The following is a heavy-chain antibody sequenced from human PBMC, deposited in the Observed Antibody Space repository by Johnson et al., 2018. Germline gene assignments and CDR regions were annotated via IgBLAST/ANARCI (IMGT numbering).Heavy chain of an antibody. V-gene: IGHV4-59*12. CDR2: VSNSGIP. J-gene: IGHJ4*02. CDR3: GRESSYYGLLTGWFEY. Sequence: QVQLVESGPGLVKPSETLSLTCTVSSGSISPYYWSWIRQPPGKELEWIGYVSNSGIPSYNPSLKSRVIISVDTSKNQFSLKLTSVSAADTALYYCGRESSYYGLLTGWFEYWGQGSLVTVSS. D-gene: IGHD3-9*01. CDR1: SGSISPYY.